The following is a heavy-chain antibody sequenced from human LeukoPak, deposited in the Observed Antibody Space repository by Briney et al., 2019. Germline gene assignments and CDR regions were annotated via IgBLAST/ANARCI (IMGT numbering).Heavy chain of an antibody. D-gene: IGHD4-23*01. CDR3: ARHTTVGGSLRFDY. J-gene: IGHJ4*02. Sequence: AESLKISCKGSGYSFTSYWIGWVRQLPGKGLEWMGIIYPGDSDTRYSPSFQGQVTISADKSITTAYLQWSSLKASDTAMYYCARHTTVGGSLRFDYWGQGTLVTVSS. V-gene: IGHV5-51*01. CDR1: GYSFTSYW. CDR2: IYPGDSDT.